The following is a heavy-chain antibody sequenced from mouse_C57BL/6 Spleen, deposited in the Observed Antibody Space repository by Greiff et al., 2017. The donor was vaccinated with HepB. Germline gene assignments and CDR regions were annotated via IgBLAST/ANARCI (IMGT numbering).Heavy chain of an antibody. D-gene: IGHD2-1*01. J-gene: IGHJ2*01. CDR3: TRYGNYEDFDY. CDR2: IDPENGDT. V-gene: IGHV14-4*01. Sequence: VQLQQSGAELVRPGASVKLSCTASGFNIKDDYMHWVKPRPEQGLEWIGWIDPENGDTEYASKFQGKATITADTSSNTAYLQLSSLTSEDTAVYYCTRYGNYEDFDYWGQGTTLTVSS. CDR1: GFNIKDDY.